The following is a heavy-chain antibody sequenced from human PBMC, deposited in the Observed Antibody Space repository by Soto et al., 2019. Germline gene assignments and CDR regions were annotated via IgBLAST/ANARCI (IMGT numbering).Heavy chain of an antibody. CDR1: GGSIGGGGDY. Sequence: SETLSLTCSVSGGSIGGGGDYWSWIRQHPGKGLEWIGYIYYSGSTYYNPSLKSRVTISVDTSKNQFSLKLSSVTAADTAVYYCASGTMTTVLGDYYYGMDVWGQGTTVTVSS. V-gene: IGHV4-31*03. D-gene: IGHD4-17*01. CDR3: ASGTMTTVLGDYYYGMDV. CDR2: IYYSGST. J-gene: IGHJ6*02.